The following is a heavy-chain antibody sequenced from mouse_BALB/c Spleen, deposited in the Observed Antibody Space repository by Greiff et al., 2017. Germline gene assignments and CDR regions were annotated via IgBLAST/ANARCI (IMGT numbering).Heavy chain of an antibody. V-gene: IGHV1-9*01. D-gene: IGHD4-1*01. CDR3: APYWDGGFDY. Sequence: QVQLKESGAELMKPGASVKISCKATGYTFSSYWIEWVKQRPGHGLEWIGEILPGSGSTKYNEKFKGKATFTAVTSSNTAYMQLSSLTSEDSAVYYCAPYWDGGFDYWGQGTTLTVSS. CDR1: GYTFSSYW. J-gene: IGHJ2*01. CDR2: ILPGSGST.